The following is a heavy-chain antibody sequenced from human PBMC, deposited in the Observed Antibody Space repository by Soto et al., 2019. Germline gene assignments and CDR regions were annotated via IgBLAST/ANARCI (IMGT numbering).Heavy chain of an antibody. V-gene: IGHV5-10-1*03. J-gene: IGHJ4*02. Sequence: EVQLVQSGAEVKKPGESLRISCKGSGYSFTSYWISWVRQMPGKGLEWMGRIDPSDSYTNYSPSFQGHVTISADKSISTAYLQWSSLKASDTAMYYCAIRRNLNSGSYYGSGDYWGQGTLVTVSS. D-gene: IGHD1-26*01. CDR3: AIRRNLNSGSYYGSGDY. CDR2: IDPSDSYT. CDR1: GYSFTSYW.